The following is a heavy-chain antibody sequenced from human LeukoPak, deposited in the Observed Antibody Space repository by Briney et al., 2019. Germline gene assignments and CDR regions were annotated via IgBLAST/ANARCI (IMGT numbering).Heavy chain of an antibody. D-gene: IGHD2-15*01. J-gene: IGHJ4*02. Sequence: ASVKVSCKASGYTFTSYDINWVRQATGQGLEWMGWMNPNSGNTGYAQKSQGRVTMTRNTSISTAYMELSSLRSEDTAVYYCARSPASEYCSGGSCYSVFDYWGQGTLVTVSS. CDR3: ARSPASEYCSGGSCYSVFDY. CDR1: GYTFTSYD. CDR2: MNPNSGNT. V-gene: IGHV1-8*01.